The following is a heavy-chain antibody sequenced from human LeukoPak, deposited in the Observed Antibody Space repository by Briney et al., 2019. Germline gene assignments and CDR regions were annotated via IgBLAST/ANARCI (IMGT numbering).Heavy chain of an antibody. V-gene: IGHV1-8*01. J-gene: IGHJ4*02. D-gene: IGHD3-22*01. CDR2: MNPNSGNT. CDR3: ARAPGDSSGYNLDY. Sequence: ASVKVSCKASGYTFTSYDINWVRQATGQGLEWMGWMNPNSGNTGYAQKFQGRVTMTRNTSISTAYMELSSLRSGDTAVYYCARAPGDSSGYNLDYWGQGTLVTVSS. CDR1: GYTFTSYD.